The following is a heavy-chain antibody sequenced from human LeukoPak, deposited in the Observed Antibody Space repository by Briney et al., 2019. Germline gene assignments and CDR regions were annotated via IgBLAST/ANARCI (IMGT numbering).Heavy chain of an antibody. CDR3: ARWVNNGGNGCYFDY. J-gene: IGHJ4*02. Sequence: GGSLTLSCAPSGFTPSSTYMTWVRQAPGKGLDWVSVIYRGGNTYYSDSVKGRFTISRDNSRNTVYLQMNSLRAEDTAVYYCARWVNNGGNGCYFDYWGQGSLVTVSS. V-gene: IGHV3-66*01. CDR1: GFTPSSTY. CDR2: IYRGGNT. D-gene: IGHD2-8*01.